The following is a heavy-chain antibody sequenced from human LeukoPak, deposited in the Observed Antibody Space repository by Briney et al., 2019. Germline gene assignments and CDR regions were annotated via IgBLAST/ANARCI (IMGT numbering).Heavy chain of an antibody. V-gene: IGHV3-23*01. Sequence: GGSLRLSCAASGIAFSSYAMNWVRQAPGKGLEWVSGISGSGSSTYYADSVKGRFTISRDNSKNTLFLQMNSLRAEDTAVYYCAKDPGTMVRGVPSGRFDPWGQGTLVTVSS. J-gene: IGHJ5*02. CDR2: ISGSGSST. D-gene: IGHD3-10*01. CDR3: AKDPGTMVRGVPSGRFDP. CDR1: GIAFSSYA.